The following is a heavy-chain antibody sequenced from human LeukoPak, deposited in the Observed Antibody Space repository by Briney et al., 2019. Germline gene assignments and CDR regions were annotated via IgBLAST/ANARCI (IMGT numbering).Heavy chain of an antibody. CDR2: IYYSGST. Sequence: SETLSLPCTVPGGSISSSSYYWGWIRQPPGKGLEWIGSIYYSGSTYYNPSLKSRVTISVDTSKDQFSMKRGSVTDADTAVYYCAREGITMVRGVIIDWFDPWGQGTLVTVSS. CDR1: GGSISSSSYY. J-gene: IGHJ5*02. D-gene: IGHD3-10*01. V-gene: IGHV4-39*07. CDR3: AREGITMVRGVIIDWFDP.